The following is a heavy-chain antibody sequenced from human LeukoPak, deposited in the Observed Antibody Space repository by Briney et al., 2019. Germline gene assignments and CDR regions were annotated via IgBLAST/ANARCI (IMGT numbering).Heavy chain of an antibody. CDR2: INHSGST. CDR3: ARIGSGSYYNWGVGQDVRVTYYFDY. CDR1: GGSFSGYY. Sequence: SETLSLTCAVYGGSFSGYYWSWIRQPPGKGLEWIGEINHSGSTNYNPSLKSRVTISVDTSKNQFSLKLSSVTAADTAVYYCARIGSGSYYNWGVGQDVRVTYYFDYWGQGTLVTVSS. V-gene: IGHV4-34*01. D-gene: IGHD3-10*01. J-gene: IGHJ4*02.